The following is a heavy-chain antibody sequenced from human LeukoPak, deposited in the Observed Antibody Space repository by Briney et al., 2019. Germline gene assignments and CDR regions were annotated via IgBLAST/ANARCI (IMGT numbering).Heavy chain of an antibody. V-gene: IGHV4-59*01. J-gene: IGHJ5*02. Sequence: SETLSLTCTVSGGSISSYCWSWIRQPPGKGLEWIGYIYYSGSTNYNPSLKSRVTISVDTSKNQFSLKLSSVTAADTAVYYCARDRSHYFNWFDPWGQGTLVTVSS. CDR3: ARDRSHYFNWFDP. CDR1: GGSISSYC. D-gene: IGHD2/OR15-2a*01. CDR2: IYYSGST.